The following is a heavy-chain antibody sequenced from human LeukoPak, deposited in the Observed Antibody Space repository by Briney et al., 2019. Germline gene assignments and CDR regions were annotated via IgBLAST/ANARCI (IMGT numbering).Heavy chain of an antibody. V-gene: IGHV1-3*01. CDR3: ARDTTGDRDLDY. CDR2: INAGNGNT. D-gene: IGHD7-27*01. CDR1: GYTFTSYA. Sequence: ASVKVSCKASGYTFTSYAMHWVRQAPGQRLEWMGWINAGNGNTKYSQKFQGRVTITRDTSASTAYMELSSLRSEDTAVYYCARDTTGDRDLDYWGQGTLVTVSS. J-gene: IGHJ4*02.